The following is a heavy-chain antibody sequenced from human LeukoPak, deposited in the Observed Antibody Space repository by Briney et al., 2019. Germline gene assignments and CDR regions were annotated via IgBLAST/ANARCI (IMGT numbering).Heavy chain of an antibody. J-gene: IGHJ6*02. V-gene: IGHV3-30*18. Sequence: PGGSLRLSCAASGFTFSSFGMYWVRQAPGKGLVWVALISYDGTNKNSADSVKGRFTISRDNSKNTMYLQMDSLRAEDTAVYYCAKDLRSSGRYGMDVWGQGTTVTVSS. CDR2: ISYDGTNK. CDR1: GFTFSSFG. CDR3: AKDLRSSGRYGMDV. D-gene: IGHD6-19*01.